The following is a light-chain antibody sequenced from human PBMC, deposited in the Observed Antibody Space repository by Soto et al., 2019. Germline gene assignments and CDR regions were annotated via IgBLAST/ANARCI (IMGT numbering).Light chain of an antibody. J-gene: IGKJ1*01. CDR1: QSLSGNY. V-gene: IGKV3-20*01. Sequence: ENVLTQSPVTLSLSPGDRATLSCRASQSLSGNYLAWYQQKPGQAPRVLIYRASSRATGISDRFSGSGSGTDFTLTIIRLEPEDFAVYYCHHYGPSPWTFGQGTKVEIK. CDR3: HHYGPSPWT. CDR2: RAS.